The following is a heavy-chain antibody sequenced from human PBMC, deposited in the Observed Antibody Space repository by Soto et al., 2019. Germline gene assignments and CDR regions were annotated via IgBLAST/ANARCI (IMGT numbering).Heavy chain of an antibody. D-gene: IGHD5-12*01. CDR2: ISSSGSTI. Sequence: EVQLVESGGGLVQPGGSLRLSCAASGFTFSSYEMNWVRQAPGKGLEWGSYISSSGSTIYYADSVKGRFTISRDNAKNSLYLQMNSLRAEDTAVYYCAREGVVATGNGMDVWGQGTTVTVSS. CDR3: AREGVVATGNGMDV. V-gene: IGHV3-48*03. J-gene: IGHJ6*02. CDR1: GFTFSSYE.